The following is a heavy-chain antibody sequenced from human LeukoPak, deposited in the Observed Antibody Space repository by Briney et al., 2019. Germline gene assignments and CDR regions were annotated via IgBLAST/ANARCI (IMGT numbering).Heavy chain of an antibody. CDR3: ARGGGDYYMDV. CDR2: INHRGGT. CDR1: GGSFSGYY. D-gene: IGHD4-17*01. Sequence: SETLSLTCAVYGGSFSGYYWSWIRQPPGKGLEWIGEINHRGGTNDNPSLKSRVTISVDTSKNQFSLKLSSVTAADTAVYYCARGGGDYYMDVWDKGTTVTVSS. V-gene: IGHV4-34*01. J-gene: IGHJ6*03.